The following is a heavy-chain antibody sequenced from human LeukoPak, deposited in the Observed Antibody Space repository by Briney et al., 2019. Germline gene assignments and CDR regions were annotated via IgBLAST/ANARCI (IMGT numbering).Heavy chain of an antibody. CDR1: GFTFSSYW. Sequence: GGSLRLSCAASGFTFSSYWMSWVLQAPGKGLEWVANIKQDESEKYYVDSVKGRFTISRDNARNSLYLQMNSLRAEDTAVYYCARDQVYAFWSGRFDYYYYYMDVWGKGTTVTVSS. CDR3: ARDQVYAFWSGRFDYYYYYMDV. D-gene: IGHD3-3*01. J-gene: IGHJ6*03. CDR2: IKQDESEK. V-gene: IGHV3-7*01.